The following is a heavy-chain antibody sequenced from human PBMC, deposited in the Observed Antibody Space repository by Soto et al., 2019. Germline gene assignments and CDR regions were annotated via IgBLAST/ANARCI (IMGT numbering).Heavy chain of an antibody. CDR1: GGSISSGGYY. CDR3: ARGGTSGKYNWFDP. J-gene: IGHJ5*02. D-gene: IGHD2-2*01. CDR2: IYYSGST. V-gene: IGHV4-31*03. Sequence: SETLSLTCTVSGGSISSGGYYWSWIRQHPGKGLEWIGYIYYSGSTYYNPSLKSRVTISVDTSKNQFSLKLSSVTAADTAVYYCARGGTSGKYNWFDPWGQGTLVTSPQ.